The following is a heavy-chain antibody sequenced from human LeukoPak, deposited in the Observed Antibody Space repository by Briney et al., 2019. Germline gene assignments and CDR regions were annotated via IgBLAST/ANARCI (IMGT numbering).Heavy chain of an antibody. CDR3: AKDSFPRGPKIHYYYYYYMDV. CDR2: IRYDGSNK. D-gene: IGHD3-10*01. V-gene: IGHV3-30*02. J-gene: IGHJ6*03. CDR1: GFTFSSYG. Sequence: QSGGSLRLSCAASGFTFSSYGMHWVRQAPGKGLEWVAFIRYDGSNKYYADSVKGRFTISRDNSKNTLYLQMNSLRAEDTAVYYCAKDSFPRGPKIHYYYYYYMDVWGKGTTVTISS.